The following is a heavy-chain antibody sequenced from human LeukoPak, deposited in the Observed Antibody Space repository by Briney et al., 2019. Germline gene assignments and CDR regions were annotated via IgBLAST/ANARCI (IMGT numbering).Heavy chain of an antibody. J-gene: IGHJ4*02. Sequence: ASVKVSCKASGGTFSSYAISWERQAPGQGLEWMGRIIPILGIANYAQKLQGRVTITADKSTSTAYMELSSLRSEDTAVYYCARDLFGPTSPFDYWGQGTLVTVSS. CDR2: IIPILGIA. D-gene: IGHD3/OR15-3a*01. CDR1: GGTFSSYA. CDR3: ARDLFGPTSPFDY. V-gene: IGHV1-69*04.